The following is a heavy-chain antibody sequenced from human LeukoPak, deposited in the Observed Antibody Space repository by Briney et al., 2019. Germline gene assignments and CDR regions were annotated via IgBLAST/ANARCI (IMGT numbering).Heavy chain of an antibody. CDR3: AREIKFSSGCFDY. CDR1: GYTLTELS. V-gene: IGHV1-24*01. J-gene: IGHJ4*02. CDR2: FDPEDGET. D-gene: IGHD6-19*01. Sequence: ASVKVSCKVSGYTLTELSMHWVRQAPGKGLEWMGGFDPEDGETIYAQKFQGRVTITADESTSTAYMELSSLRSEDTAVYYCAREIKFSSGCFDYWGQGTLVTVSS.